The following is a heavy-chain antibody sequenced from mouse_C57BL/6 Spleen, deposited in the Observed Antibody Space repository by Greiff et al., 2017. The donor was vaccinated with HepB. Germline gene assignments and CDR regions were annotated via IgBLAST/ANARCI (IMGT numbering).Heavy chain of an antibody. J-gene: IGHJ2*01. CDR2: IRNKANGYTT. Sequence: EVQLVESGGGLVQPGGSLSLSCAASGFTFTDYYMSWVRQPPGKALEWLGFIRNKANGYTTEYSASVKGRFTISRDNSQSILYLQMNALRAEDSATYYCARYTTYYYGSSYVDYWGQGTTLTVSS. CDR3: ARYTTYYYGSSYVDY. CDR1: GFTFTDYY. V-gene: IGHV7-3*01. D-gene: IGHD1-1*01.